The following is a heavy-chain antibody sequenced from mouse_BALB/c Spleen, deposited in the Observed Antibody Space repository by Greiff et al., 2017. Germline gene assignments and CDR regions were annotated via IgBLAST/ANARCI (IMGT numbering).Heavy chain of an antibody. CDR3: ARGPYGNFDY. J-gene: IGHJ2*01. CDR1: GFTFSSYA. D-gene: IGHD2-1*01. V-gene: IGHV5-6-5*01. Sequence: EVKVVESGGGLVKPGGSLKLSCAASGFTFSSYAMSWVRQTPEKRLEWVASISSGGSTYYPDSVKGRFTISRDNARNILYLQMSSLRSEDTAMYYCARGPYGNFDYWGQGTTLTVSS. CDR2: ISSGGST.